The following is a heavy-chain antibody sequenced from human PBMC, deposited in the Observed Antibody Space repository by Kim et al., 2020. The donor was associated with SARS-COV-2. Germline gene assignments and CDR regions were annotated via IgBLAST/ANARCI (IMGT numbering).Heavy chain of an antibody. Sequence: DSVKGRFTISRDNSKNTLYLQMNSLRAEDTAVYYCAREGGIVGAEDAFDIWGQGTMVTVSS. V-gene: IGHV3-30*07. J-gene: IGHJ3*02. D-gene: IGHD1-26*01. CDR3: AREGGIVGAEDAFDI.